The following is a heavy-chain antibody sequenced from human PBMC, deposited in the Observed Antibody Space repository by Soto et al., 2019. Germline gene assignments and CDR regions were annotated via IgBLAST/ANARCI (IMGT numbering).Heavy chain of an antibody. CDR3: ARELILGSLSVYYYHGMDV. D-gene: IGHD3-9*01. CDR2: ILYDGSNK. V-gene: IGHV3-33*01. Sequence: GSLRLSCTASGFSFRSYAMHWVRQAPGKGLEWVAVILYDGSNKHLADSVKGRFTVSRDNSNDTFYLQMDSLRAEDTAVYYCARELILGSLSVYYYHGMDVWGQGTTVTVSS. J-gene: IGHJ6*02. CDR1: GFSFRSYA.